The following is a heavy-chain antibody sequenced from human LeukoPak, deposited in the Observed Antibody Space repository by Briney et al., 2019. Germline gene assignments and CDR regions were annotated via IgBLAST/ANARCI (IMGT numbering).Heavy chain of an antibody. D-gene: IGHD3-10*01. CDR3: ARLDCISNTCYNY. CDR2: INYGGNS. J-gene: IGHJ4*02. CDR1: GDSITSDY. V-gene: IGHV4-59*08. Sequence: SETLSLTCNVSGDSITSDYWSWIPQSAGKGLEWIGYINYGGNSDYNPSLNSRVTISVNRSKKQVSLKMRSMTAADTAVYYCARLDCISNTCYNYWAPGALVTVSS.